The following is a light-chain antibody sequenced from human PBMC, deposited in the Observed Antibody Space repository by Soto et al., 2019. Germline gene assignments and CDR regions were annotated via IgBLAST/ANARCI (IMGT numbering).Light chain of an antibody. V-gene: IGKV1-5*03. J-gene: IGKJ2*01. CDR1: ETISNW. CDR3: QQYNTHST. CDR2: KAS. Sequence: DIQMTQSPSTLSASVGDRVTITCRASETISNWLAWYQQKPGKAPMLLLYKASILETGVPSRLSRSGSGTEFTLTISSLQPDDFATYYCQQYNTHSTFGQGTKLAIK.